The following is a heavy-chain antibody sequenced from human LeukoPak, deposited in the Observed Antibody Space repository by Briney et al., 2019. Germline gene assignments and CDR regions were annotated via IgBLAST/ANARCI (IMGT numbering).Heavy chain of an antibody. J-gene: IGHJ4*02. CDR1: GGTFSSYA. V-gene: IGHV1-69*13. CDR2: IISIFGTA. Sequence: ASVKVSCKASGGTFSSYAISWVRQAPGQGLEWMGGIISIFGTANYAQKFQGRVTITADESTSTAYMELSRLRSDDTAVYYCARVDDRGHYYDSSGPRKLFDYWGQGTLVTVSS. CDR3: ARVDDRGHYYDSSGPRKLFDY. D-gene: IGHD3-22*01.